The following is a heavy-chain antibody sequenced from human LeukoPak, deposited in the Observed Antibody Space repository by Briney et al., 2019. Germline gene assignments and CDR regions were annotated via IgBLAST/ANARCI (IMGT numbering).Heavy chain of an antibody. CDR3: ARDSSGWYTADY. Sequence: ASVKVSCKASGGTFSSYAIGWVRQAPGQGLEWMEGIIPIFGTANYAQKFQGRVTITADESTSTAYMELSSLRSEDTAVYYCARDSSGWYTADYWGQGTLVTVSS. CDR2: IIPIFGTA. J-gene: IGHJ4*02. D-gene: IGHD6-19*01. CDR1: GGTFSSYA. V-gene: IGHV1-69*13.